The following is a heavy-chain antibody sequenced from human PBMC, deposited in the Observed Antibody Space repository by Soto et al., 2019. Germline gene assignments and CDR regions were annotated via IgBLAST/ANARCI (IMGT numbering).Heavy chain of an antibody. V-gene: IGHV4-61*01. D-gene: IGHD3-3*01. J-gene: IGHJ6*02. CDR2: IYYSGST. Sequence: SETLSLTCTVSGGSVSSGSYYWSWIRQPPGKGLEWIGYIYYSGSTNYNPSLKSRVTISVDTSKNQFSLKLSSVTAADTAVYYCARETIFGVVNTDVCGQGTTVTVSS. CDR3: ARETIFGVVNTDV. CDR1: GGSVSSGSYY.